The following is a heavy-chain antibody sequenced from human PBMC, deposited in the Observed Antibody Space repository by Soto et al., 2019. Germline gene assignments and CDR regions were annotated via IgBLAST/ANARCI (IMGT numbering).Heavy chain of an antibody. Sequence: QVQLVQSGAEIKKPGASVKVSCKAFGYTFTSYSMHWVRQAPRQRLEWMGWINTDNGKTRDSQKFQGRVTLTRDTSANTVYMEVNSLTSEDTAVYYCARAGNCTSTTCFSGWLDPWGQGTLVTVSS. CDR1: GYTFTSYS. CDR2: INTDNGKT. D-gene: IGHD2-2*01. V-gene: IGHV1-3*04. J-gene: IGHJ5*02. CDR3: ARAGNCTSTTCFSGWLDP.